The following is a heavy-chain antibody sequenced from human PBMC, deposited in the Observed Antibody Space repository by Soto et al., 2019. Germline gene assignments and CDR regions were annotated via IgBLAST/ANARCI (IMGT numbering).Heavy chain of an antibody. J-gene: IGHJ4*02. Sequence: QVQLQESGPGLVKPSQTLSLTCTVSGGSINSGGYCWSWIRQHPGKGLDWIGCISYGGSTSYNPSLKRRVTIAVGTSKNQFSLKLTSVTAAETAVYNCSRVILDWGQGALITVSS. CDR3: SRVILD. CDR2: ISYGGST. CDR1: GGSINSGGYC. V-gene: IGHV4-31*03. D-gene: IGHD2-21*01.